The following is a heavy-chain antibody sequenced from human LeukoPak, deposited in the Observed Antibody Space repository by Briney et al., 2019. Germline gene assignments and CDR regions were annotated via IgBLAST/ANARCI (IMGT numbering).Heavy chain of an antibody. CDR2: INSDGSST. CDR1: GFTFSSYW. CDR3: AREGGYSHAFDY. Sequence: PGGSLRLSCAASGFTFSSYWMYWVRQAPGKGLVWVSRINSDGSSTSHADSVKGRFTISRDTAKNTLCLQMNSLRAEDTAVYYCAREGGYSHAFDYWGQGTLVTVSS. D-gene: IGHD3-22*01. V-gene: IGHV3-74*01. J-gene: IGHJ4*02.